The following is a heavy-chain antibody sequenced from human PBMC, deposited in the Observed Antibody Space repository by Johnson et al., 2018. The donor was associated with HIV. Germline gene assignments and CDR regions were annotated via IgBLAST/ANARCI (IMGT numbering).Heavy chain of an antibody. D-gene: IGHD6-6*01. V-gene: IGHV3-74*01. Sequence: VQLVESGGGLVQPGGSLRLSCAVSGFTFSSYWMHWVRQAPGKGLVWVSRINSDGSSTRYADSVKGRFTISRDNAKNTLYLQMNSLRAEDTAVYYCARDRKWVAARSGDAFDIWGQGTMVIVSS. CDR2: INSDGSST. CDR3: ARDRKWVAARSGDAFDI. J-gene: IGHJ3*02. CDR1: GFTFSSYW.